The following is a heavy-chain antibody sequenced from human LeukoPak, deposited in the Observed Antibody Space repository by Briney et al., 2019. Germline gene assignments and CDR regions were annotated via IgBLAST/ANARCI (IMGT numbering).Heavy chain of an antibody. V-gene: IGHV3-21*01. CDR1: GFTFSSYS. D-gene: IGHD4-17*01. Sequence: GGSLRLSCAASGFTFSSYSMNWVRQAPGKGLEWVSIIRSGSSAIFSADALKGRFTISRDDAKNLLYLDMNSLRAEDTAVYYCARGHTAVTRHFDFWGQGTLVTVSS. J-gene: IGHJ4*02. CDR2: IRSGSSAI. CDR3: ARGHTAVTRHFDF.